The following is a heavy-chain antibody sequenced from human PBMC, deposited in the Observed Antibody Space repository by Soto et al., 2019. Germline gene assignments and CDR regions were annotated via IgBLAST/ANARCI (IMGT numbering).Heavy chain of an antibody. D-gene: IGHD5-18*01. V-gene: IGHV4-31*03. J-gene: IGHJ4*02. CDR3: ARVHDSSYDFDY. Sequence: PSETLSLTCTVSGASISSGGYYWSWLRQHPGKGLEWLAYIYYSGSTYYNPSLKSRVIISVDTPKNQFSLELSSVTAADTAVYYCARVHDSSYDFDYWGQGALVTVSS. CDR2: IYYSGST. CDR1: GASISSGGYY.